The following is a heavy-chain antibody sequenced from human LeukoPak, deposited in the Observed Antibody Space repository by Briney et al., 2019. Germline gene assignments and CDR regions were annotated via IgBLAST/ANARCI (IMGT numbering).Heavy chain of an antibody. V-gene: IGHV4-34*01. J-gene: IGHJ6*03. CDR1: GGSFSGYY. CDR3: ARSLDCSSTSCYDYYMDV. CDR2: INHSGST. D-gene: IGHD2-2*01. Sequence: SETLSLTCAVYGGSFSGYYWGWIRQPPGKGLEWIGEINHSGSTNYNPSLKSRVTISVDTSKNQFSLKLSSVTAADTAVYYCARSLDCSSTSCYDYYMDVWGKGTTVTVSS.